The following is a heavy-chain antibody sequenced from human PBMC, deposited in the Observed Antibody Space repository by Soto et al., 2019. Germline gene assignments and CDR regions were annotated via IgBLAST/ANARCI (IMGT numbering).Heavy chain of an antibody. J-gene: IGHJ4*02. CDR3: ASGSGYYFRYFDY. D-gene: IGHD3-22*01. CDR1: GGSISSGGYY. V-gene: IGHV4-30-4*01. CDR2: IYYSGAS. Sequence: PSETLSLTCTVSGGSISSGGYYWSWIRQPPGKGLEWIGHIYYSGASYYNPSLKSRLTISLDTPKNQFSLKLTSVTAADTAVYYCASGSGYYFRYFDYWGQGSLVTVSS.